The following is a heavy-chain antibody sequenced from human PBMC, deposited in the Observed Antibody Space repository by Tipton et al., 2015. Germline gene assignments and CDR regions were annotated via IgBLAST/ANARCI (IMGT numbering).Heavy chain of an antibody. V-gene: IGHV4-38-2*01. CDR2: FFHSGNT. J-gene: IGHJ4*02. CDR3: ARRLPYFEWSKVYYFDY. D-gene: IGHD3-9*01. Sequence: TLSLTCDVSGYSISSGYYWSWIRQPPGKGLEWIGSFFHSGNTFHNPSLRSRVIISVDTSKNQFSLKLSSVTAADTAVYYCARRLPYFEWSKVYYFDYWGQGSPVTVSS. CDR1: GYSISSGYY.